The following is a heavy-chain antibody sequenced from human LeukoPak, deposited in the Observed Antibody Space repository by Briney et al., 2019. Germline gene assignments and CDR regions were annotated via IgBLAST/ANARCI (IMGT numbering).Heavy chain of an antibody. J-gene: IGHJ4*02. D-gene: IGHD3-22*01. V-gene: IGHV3-11*04. CDR3: AREKDYYDSSGFDY. Sequence: GGSLRLSCAASGFMVSDYYMSWIRQAPGKRLEWVSYISSSGSTKSYVDSVKGRFTVSRDNAKNSLYLQMNSLRAEDTAVYYCAREKDYYDSSGFDYWGQGTLVTVSS. CDR1: GFMVSDYY. CDR2: ISSSGSTK.